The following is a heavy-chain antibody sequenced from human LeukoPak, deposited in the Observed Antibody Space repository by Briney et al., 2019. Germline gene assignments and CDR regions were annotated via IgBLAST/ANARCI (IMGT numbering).Heavy chain of an antibody. D-gene: IGHD6-13*01. Sequence: SGPTLVNPTQTLTLTCTFSGFSLSTSGVGVGWIRQPPGKALEWLALIYWDDDKRYSPSLKSRLTITKDTSKNQVVLTMTNMDPVDTATYYCAHRPEIAAAGTSGWFDPWGQGTLVTVPS. J-gene: IGHJ5*02. CDR2: IYWDDDK. V-gene: IGHV2-5*02. CDR1: GFSLSTSGVG. CDR3: AHRPEIAAAGTSGWFDP.